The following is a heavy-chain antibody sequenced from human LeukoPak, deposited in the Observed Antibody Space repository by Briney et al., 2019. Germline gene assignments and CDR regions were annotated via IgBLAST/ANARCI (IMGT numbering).Heavy chain of an antibody. CDR2: IFHSGST. CDR3: ARAYGSGSCYNY. V-gene: IGHV4-38-2*02. D-gene: IGHD3-10*01. J-gene: IGHJ4*02. Sequence: SETLSLTCTVSGYSISSGYYWGWIRQPPGKGLEWIGSIFHSGSTYYNPSLKSRVTISVDTSKNQFSLKLSSVTAADTAVYYCARAYGSGSCYNYWGQGTLVTVSS. CDR1: GYSISSGYY.